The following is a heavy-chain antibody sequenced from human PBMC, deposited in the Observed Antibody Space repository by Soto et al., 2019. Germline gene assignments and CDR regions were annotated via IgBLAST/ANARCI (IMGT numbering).Heavy chain of an antibody. Sequence: PSETLSLTCTVSGGSISSYYWSCIRQPAGKGLEWIGLIYTSGSTNYNPSLKSRVTMSVDTSKNQFSLKLSSVTAADTAVYYCARHPYNLQYYFDYWAQGTIVTVSS. CDR2: IYTSGST. D-gene: IGHD4-4*01. V-gene: IGHV4-4*07. CDR1: GGSISSYY. J-gene: IGHJ4*02. CDR3: ARHPYNLQYYFDY.